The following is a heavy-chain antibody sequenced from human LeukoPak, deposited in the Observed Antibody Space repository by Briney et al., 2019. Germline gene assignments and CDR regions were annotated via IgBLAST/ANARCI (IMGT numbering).Heavy chain of an antibody. V-gene: IGHV3-30*18. Sequence: GGSLRLSCAASGFTFSSYGMHWVRQAPGKGLEWVAVISYDGSNKYYADSVEGRFTISRDNSKNTLYLQMNSLRAEDTAVYYCAKDRVFGTVTTQFDYWGQGTLVTVSS. CDR1: GFTFSSYG. J-gene: IGHJ4*02. D-gene: IGHD4-17*01. CDR3: AKDRVFGTVTTQFDY. CDR2: ISYDGSNK.